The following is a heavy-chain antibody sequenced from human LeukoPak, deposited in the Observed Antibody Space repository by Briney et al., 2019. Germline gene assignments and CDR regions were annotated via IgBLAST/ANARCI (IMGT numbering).Heavy chain of an antibody. CDR1: GGSISSGGYY. CDR3: ARGDGYDFDY. J-gene: IGHJ4*02. D-gene: IGHD5-12*01. Sequence: SETLSLTCTVSGGSISSGGYYWSWIRQHPGKGLEWIGHIYYGGSTYYNPSLKSRVTISVDTSKNQFSLKLSSVTAADTAVYYCARGDGYDFDYWGQGTLVTVSS. V-gene: IGHV4-31*03. CDR2: IYYGGST.